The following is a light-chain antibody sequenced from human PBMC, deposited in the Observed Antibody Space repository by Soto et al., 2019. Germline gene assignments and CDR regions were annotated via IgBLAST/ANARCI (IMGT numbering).Light chain of an antibody. CDR2: GVT. J-gene: IGLJ1*01. CDR1: SSDVGRYNY. V-gene: IGLV2-8*01. CDR3: SSYAGSNIYV. Sequence: QSALTQPPSASGSPGQSVTFSCTGTSSDVGRYNYVSWYQQHPGKAPKLLIYGVTQRPSGVPDRFSGSKSGNTASLTVSGLQDEDEGYYYCSSYAGSNIYVFGTGTKLNVL.